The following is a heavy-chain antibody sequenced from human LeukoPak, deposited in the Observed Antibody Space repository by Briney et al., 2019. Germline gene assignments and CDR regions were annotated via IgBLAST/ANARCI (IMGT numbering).Heavy chain of an antibody. Sequence: GRSLRLSCAASGLTFSTYAMHWVRQAPGKGLEWVAVIWHDGRNKVYADSVKGRFTISRDNSNNTLFLQMNSLRAEDTAVYFCAKEWTRGGLDYWGLGTLDTVSS. J-gene: IGHJ4*02. CDR1: GLTFSTYA. CDR3: AKEWTRGGLDY. V-gene: IGHV3-33*06. D-gene: IGHD3-16*01. CDR2: IWHDGRNK.